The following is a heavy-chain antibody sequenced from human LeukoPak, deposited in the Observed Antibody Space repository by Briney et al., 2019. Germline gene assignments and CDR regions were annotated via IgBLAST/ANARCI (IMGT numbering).Heavy chain of an antibody. Sequence: SETLSLTCTVSGGSISGYYWSWIRQPPGKGLEWIGYIYYSGSTNYNPSLKSRVTISVDTSKNQFSLKLSSVTAADTAVYYCARGMGAQFDYWGQGTLVTVSS. J-gene: IGHJ4*02. CDR1: GGSISGYY. D-gene: IGHD1-26*01. V-gene: IGHV4-59*01. CDR2: IYYSGST. CDR3: ARGMGAQFDY.